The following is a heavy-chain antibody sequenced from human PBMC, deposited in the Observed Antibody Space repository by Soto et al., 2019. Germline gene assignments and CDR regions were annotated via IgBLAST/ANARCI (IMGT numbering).Heavy chain of an antibody. CDR3: AREVAADGTFREDVFDI. D-gene: IGHD6-13*01. J-gene: IGHJ3*02. CDR2: IIPIFNTT. V-gene: IGHV1-69*12. Sequence: QVHLVQSGPEVKKPGSSVQVSCQASGGTFSNHAINWVRQAPGQGLEWMGRIIPIFNTTNYAQKFQGRVNITADESTITAYMKLSSLKHDDTAVYYCAREVAADGTFREDVFDIWGQGTLVTVSS. CDR1: GGTFSNHA.